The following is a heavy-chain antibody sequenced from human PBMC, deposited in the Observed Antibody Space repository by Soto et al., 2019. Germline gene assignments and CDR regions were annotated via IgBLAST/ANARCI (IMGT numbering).Heavy chain of an antibody. J-gene: IGHJ1*01. V-gene: IGHV1-2*02. CDR1: GYTIPVYY. Sequence: ASVTVCCKSSGYTIPVYYLHGARHAPGPGLECMGLINPNGGATNYAQKVQGRVTTTRETSTSTAYVELSRLRSCDTAVYYCAGLSMDWGQGTPVTVSS. CDR2: INPNGGAT. D-gene: IGHD3-10*01. CDR3: AGLSMD.